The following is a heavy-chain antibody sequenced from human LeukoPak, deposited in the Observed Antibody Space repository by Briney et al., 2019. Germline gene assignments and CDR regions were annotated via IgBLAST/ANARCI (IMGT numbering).Heavy chain of an antibody. J-gene: IGHJ4*02. D-gene: IGHD5-24*01. CDR1: GFTFSSYG. CDR2: ISSSSYI. V-gene: IGHV3-21*04. Sequence: GGSLRLSCAASGFTFSSYGMNWVRQAPGKGLEWVSSISSSSYIYYGDSVKGRFTISRDNSKNTLYLQMNSLRAEDTAVYYCARADGDYWGQGTLVTVSS. CDR3: ARADGDY.